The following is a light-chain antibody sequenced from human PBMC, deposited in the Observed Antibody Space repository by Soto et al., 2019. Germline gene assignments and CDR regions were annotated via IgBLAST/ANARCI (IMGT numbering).Light chain of an antibody. V-gene: IGKV1-5*03. Sequence: DIQMTQSPSTLSASVGDRVTITCRASQSISSWLAWYQQKPGKAPKLLMYKASSLEIGVPSRFSGSGSGTEFTLTISSLQPDDFATYYCQQYDSYVTFGQGTKVEIK. CDR3: QQYDSYVT. J-gene: IGKJ1*01. CDR2: KAS. CDR1: QSISSW.